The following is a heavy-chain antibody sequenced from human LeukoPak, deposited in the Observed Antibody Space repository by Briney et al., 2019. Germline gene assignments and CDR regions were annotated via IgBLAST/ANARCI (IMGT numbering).Heavy chain of an antibody. CDR1: GFTFSSYS. D-gene: IGHD1-26*01. V-gene: IGHV3-21*01. Sequence: GGSLRLSCAASGFTFSSYSMNWVRQAPGKGLEWVSSISSSSSYIYYADSVKGRFTISRDNAKNSLYLQMNSLRAEDTAVYYCARERRSGSYCGYWGHGTLVTVSS. J-gene: IGHJ4*01. CDR2: ISSSSSYI. CDR3: ARERRSGSYCGY.